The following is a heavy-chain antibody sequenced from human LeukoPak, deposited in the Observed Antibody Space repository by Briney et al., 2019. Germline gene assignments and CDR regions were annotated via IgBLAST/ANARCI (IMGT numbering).Heavy chain of an antibody. J-gene: IGHJ3*02. CDR2: ITPNSGDT. D-gene: IGHD6-13*01. CDR3: AKEGKSSSWANDAFDI. CDR1: GYTFTASN. V-gene: IGHV1-2*06. Sequence: ASVKVSCKASGYTFTASNMHWVRQAPGQGLEWVGRITPNSGDTNYAQNFQGRVTMTRDTSISTAYMELTSLRAEDTAVYYCAKEGKSSSWANDAFDIWGQGTMVTVSS.